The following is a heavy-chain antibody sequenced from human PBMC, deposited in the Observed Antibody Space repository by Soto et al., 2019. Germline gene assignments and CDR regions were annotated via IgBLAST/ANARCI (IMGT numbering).Heavy chain of an antibody. CDR2: IIPIFGTA. Sequence: GASVKVSCKASGGTFSSYAISWVRQAPGQGLEWMGGIIPIFGTANYAQKFQGRVTITADESTSTAYMELSSLRSEDTAVYYCAREARIAARPGTFDYWGQGTLVTVSS. V-gene: IGHV1-69*13. CDR3: AREARIAARPGTFDY. CDR1: GGTFSSYA. J-gene: IGHJ4*02. D-gene: IGHD6-6*01.